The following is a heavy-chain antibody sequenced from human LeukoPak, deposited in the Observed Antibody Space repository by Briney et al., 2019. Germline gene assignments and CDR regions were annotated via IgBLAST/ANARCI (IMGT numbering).Heavy chain of an antibody. J-gene: IGHJ4*02. CDR1: GFTFSNYA. Sequence: PGGSLRLSCAASGFTFSNYAMSWVRQAPGKGLEWVSAISGTGASTYYADSVKGRFTISRDNSKNTLYLQMNSLRAEDTAVYYCAKEVVWYYGSGSPNIGYWGQGTLVTVSS. D-gene: IGHD3-10*01. CDR3: AKEVVWYYGSGSPNIGY. V-gene: IGHV3-23*01. CDR2: ISGTGAST.